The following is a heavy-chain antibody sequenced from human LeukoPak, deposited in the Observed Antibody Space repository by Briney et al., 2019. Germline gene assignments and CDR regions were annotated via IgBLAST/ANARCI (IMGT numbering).Heavy chain of an antibody. J-gene: IGHJ4*02. CDR3: AKDGTDDIVVVVAGTPHFDY. Sequence: GGSLRPSCAASGFTFSSYAMNWVRQAPGKGLQWVSAISSSGGSTYYADSVKGRFAISRDNSKNTLYLQMNSLRAEDTAVYYCAKDGTDDIVVVVAGTPHFDYWGQGTLVTVSS. CDR2: ISSSGGST. CDR1: GFTFSSYA. V-gene: IGHV3-23*01. D-gene: IGHD2-15*01.